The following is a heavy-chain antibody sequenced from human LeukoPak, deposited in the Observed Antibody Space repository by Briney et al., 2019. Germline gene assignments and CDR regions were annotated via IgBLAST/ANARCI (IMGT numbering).Heavy chain of an antibody. CDR3: ARDEPGSTDY. Sequence: GGSLRLSCVASGFTFSSNWTHWVRQAPGKGLVGVSHISSDANHKRYADSVKGRFTVARDNAKNTLYRQMSSLRVEDTAVSYCARDEPGSTDYWGQRTLVTVSS. CDR1: GFTFSSNW. D-gene: IGHD3-10*01. V-gene: IGHV3-74*01. CDR2: ISSDANHK. J-gene: IGHJ4*02.